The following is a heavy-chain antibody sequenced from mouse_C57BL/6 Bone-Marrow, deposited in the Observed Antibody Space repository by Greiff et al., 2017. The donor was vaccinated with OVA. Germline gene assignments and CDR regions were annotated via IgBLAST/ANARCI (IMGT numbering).Heavy chain of an antibody. CDR2: IRNKANNHAT. CDR1: GFTFSDAW. D-gene: IGHD1-1*01. Sequence: DVMLVESGGGLVQPGGSMKLSCAASGFTFSDAWMDWVRQSPEKGLEWVAEIRNKANNHATYYAESVKGRFTISRDDSKSSVYLQMNSLRAEDTGIYYCTRPYYYGSPYYYAMDYWGQGTSVTVSS. J-gene: IGHJ4*01. V-gene: IGHV6-6*01. CDR3: TRPYYYGSPYYYAMDY.